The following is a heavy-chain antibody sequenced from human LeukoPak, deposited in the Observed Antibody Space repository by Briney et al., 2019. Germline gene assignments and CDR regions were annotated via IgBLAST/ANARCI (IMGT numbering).Heavy chain of an antibody. CDR1: GFTFSSYS. CDR2: ISSSSSYI. V-gene: IGHV3-21*01. D-gene: IGHD1-26*01. J-gene: IGHJ4*02. Sequence: GGSLRLSCAASGFTFSSYSMNWVRQAPGKGLEWVSSISSSSSYIYYADSVKGRFTISRDNAKNSLYLQMNSLRAEDTAVNYCARELLGRRAWDYWGQGTLVTVSS. CDR3: ARELLGRRAWDY.